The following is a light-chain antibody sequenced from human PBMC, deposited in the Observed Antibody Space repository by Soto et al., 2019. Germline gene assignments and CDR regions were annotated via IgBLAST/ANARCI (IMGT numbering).Light chain of an antibody. V-gene: IGKV3-20*01. J-gene: IGKJ1*01. Sequence: EIVLTQSPGTLSLSPGERATLSCRASQSVSSTYLAWYQQKPGQAPRLLIYGASSRATGIPDRFSGTGSGTDFTLTISRLEPEDFAVYYCQQYGNSPWTFGQRTKVDIK. CDR2: GAS. CDR3: QQYGNSPWT. CDR1: QSVSSTY.